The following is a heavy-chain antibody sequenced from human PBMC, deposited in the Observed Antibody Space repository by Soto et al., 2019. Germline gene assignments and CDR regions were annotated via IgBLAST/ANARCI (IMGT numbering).Heavy chain of an antibody. CDR1: GGTISIYA. CDR3: AALGFLEWPTYYYYYGMDV. J-gene: IGHJ6*02. Sequence: ASVKVSCTSSGGTISIYAIICVRQAPGQGLEWMGGIIPIFGTANYAQKFQGRVTITADESTSTAYMELSSLRSEDTAVYYCAALGFLEWPTYYYYYGMDVWGQGTTVTVSS. CDR2: IIPIFGTA. D-gene: IGHD3-3*01. V-gene: IGHV1-69*13.